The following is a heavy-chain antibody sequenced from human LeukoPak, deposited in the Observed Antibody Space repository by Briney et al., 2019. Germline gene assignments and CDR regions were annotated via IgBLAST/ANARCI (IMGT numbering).Heavy chain of an antibody. D-gene: IGHD5-24*01. CDR2: ISPSGGST. V-gene: IGHV1-46*01. CDR3: ARVEDGPFEY. Sequence: GASVKVSCKASGGTFSSYAISWVRQAPGQGLEWMGIISPSGGSTSSAQKFQGRVTLTRDTSTSTVYMELSSLRSDDTAVYYCARVEDGPFEYWGQGTLVTVSS. J-gene: IGHJ4*02. CDR1: GGTFSSYA.